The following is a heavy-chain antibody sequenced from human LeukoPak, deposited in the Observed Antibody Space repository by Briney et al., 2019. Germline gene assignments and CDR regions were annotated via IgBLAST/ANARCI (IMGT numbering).Heavy chain of an antibody. CDR2: INPNSGGA. D-gene: IGHD4-23*01. J-gene: IGHJ6*04. CDR1: GYTFTGYY. Sequence: ASVKVSCKASGYTFTGYYMHWVRQAPGQGLEWMGWINPNSGGANYAQKFQGWVTMTRDTSISTAYMELSRLRSDDTAVYYCARSRDGGPAFYGMDVWGKGTTVTVSS. CDR3: ARSRDGGPAFYGMDV. V-gene: IGHV1-2*04.